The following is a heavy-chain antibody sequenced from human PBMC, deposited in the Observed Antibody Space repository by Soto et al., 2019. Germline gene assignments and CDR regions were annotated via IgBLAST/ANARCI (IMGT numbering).Heavy chain of an antibody. CDR3: ARARAFWCFDY. CDR1: GFNFNSSW. Sequence: EVQLVESGGGLVQPGGSLILSCAASGFNFNSSWMTWVRQGPGKGREWVASLTSVGTAEFYIDSVKGRFTISRAIATSSLYLQMTSLRDAAASVYLCARARAFWCFDYWGQGTLVTVSS. J-gene: IGHJ4*02. V-gene: IGHV3-7*05. CDR2: LTSVGTAE. D-gene: IGHD2-21*01.